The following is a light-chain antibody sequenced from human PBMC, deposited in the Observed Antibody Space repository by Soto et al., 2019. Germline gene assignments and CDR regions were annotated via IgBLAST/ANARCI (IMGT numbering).Light chain of an antibody. CDR3: QQYGSSGT. V-gene: IGKV3-20*01. CDR2: DAS. Sequence: EIVLTQSPGTLSLSPGERATLSCRASQSVSSSYLAWYQQKPGQAPRLPIYDASSRATGIPDRFSGSGSGTDFTLTISRLEPEDFAVYYCQQYGSSGTFGQGTKVDIK. CDR1: QSVSSSY. J-gene: IGKJ1*01.